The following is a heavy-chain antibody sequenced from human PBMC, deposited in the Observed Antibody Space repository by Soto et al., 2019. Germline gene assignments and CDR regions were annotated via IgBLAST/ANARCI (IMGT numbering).Heavy chain of an antibody. D-gene: IGHD3-16*01. J-gene: IGHJ4*02. CDR3: ARCLAHQVGFDY. CDR2: IYPGDSDT. CDR1: GYSFTTYF. Sequence: GASLKISFRGSGYSFTTYFICWVRQMPVKGLEWMGIIYPGDSDTRYSPSFQGQVTISADKSITTAYLQWISLKASDTAMHYCARCLAHQVGFDYLGRRTLVTFCS. V-gene: IGHV5-51*01.